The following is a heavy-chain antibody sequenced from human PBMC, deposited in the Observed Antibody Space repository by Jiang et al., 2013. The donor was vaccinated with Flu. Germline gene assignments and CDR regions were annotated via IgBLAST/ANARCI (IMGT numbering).Heavy chain of an antibody. V-gene: IGHV1-3*01. CDR1: GYTFTTYS. CDR3: ARDSLNPYGSRSQHLSY. J-gene: IGHJ4*02. Sequence: EVKKPGASVKVSCKASGYTFTTYSMHWVRQAPGQRLEWMGWINAGNGNTKFSQKFQDRVTITRDTSANTVYLELSSLGSEDTAVYYCARDSLNPYGSRSQHLSYWGQGTLVIVSS. D-gene: IGHD3-10*01. CDR2: INAGNGNT.